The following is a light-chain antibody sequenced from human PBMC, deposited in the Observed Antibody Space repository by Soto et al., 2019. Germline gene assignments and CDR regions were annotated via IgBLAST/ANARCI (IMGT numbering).Light chain of an antibody. CDR1: QSLLYSEGKTY. V-gene: IGKV2-30*01. J-gene: IGKJ2*01. CDR2: KVS. CDR3: MQCTHWPYT. Sequence: DAVLTQSPLSLPVTLGQPASISCRSSQSLLYSEGKTYLNWFHQRPGQSPRRLIYKVSNRDSGVPDRFSGSGSDTDCTLKISSVEAEDVGVYFCMQCTHWPYTFGQGTKLEIK.